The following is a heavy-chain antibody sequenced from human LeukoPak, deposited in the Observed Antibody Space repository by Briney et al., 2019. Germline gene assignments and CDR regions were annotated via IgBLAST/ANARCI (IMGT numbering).Heavy chain of an antibody. J-gene: IGHJ6*03. CDR2: ISSSSSTI. D-gene: IGHD3-3*01. V-gene: IGHV3-48*01. Sequence: GGSLRLSCAASGFTFSSYSMNCVRQAPGKGLEWVSYISSSSSTIYYADSVKGRFTISRDNAKNSLYLQMNSLRAEDTAVYYCAREGYDFWGVYMDVWGKGTTVTVSS. CDR1: GFTFSSYS. CDR3: AREGYDFWGVYMDV.